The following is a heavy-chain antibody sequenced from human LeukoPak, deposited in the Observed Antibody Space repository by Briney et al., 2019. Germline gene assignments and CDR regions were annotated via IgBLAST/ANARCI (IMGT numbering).Heavy chain of an antibody. CDR2: IHYDGRRT. D-gene: IGHD2-15*01. Sequence: GGSLRLSCGATGVIFSTEGMHWVRQAPGKGPEWVAFIHYDGRRTEYADSVKGRFTISRDNSKNTLYLQMNSLRAEDTAVYYCASITPGDIVVVVAATGNDWFDPWGQGTLVTVSS. J-gene: IGHJ5*02. V-gene: IGHV3-30*02. CDR1: GVIFSTEG. CDR3: ASITPGDIVVVVAATGNDWFDP.